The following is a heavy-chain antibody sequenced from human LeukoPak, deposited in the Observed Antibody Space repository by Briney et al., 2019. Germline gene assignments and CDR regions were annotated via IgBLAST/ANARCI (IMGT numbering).Heavy chain of an antibody. D-gene: IGHD3-22*01. CDR3: ARQAPPYDSSGYFDY. Sequence: ASVKVSCKASGYTFTGYYMHWVRQAPGQGLEWMGWINPNSGGTNYAQKVQGRVTMTRDTSISTAYMELSRLRSDDTAVYYCARQAPPYDSSGYFDYWGQGTLVTVSS. CDR1: GYTFTGYY. J-gene: IGHJ4*02. V-gene: IGHV1-2*02. CDR2: INPNSGGT.